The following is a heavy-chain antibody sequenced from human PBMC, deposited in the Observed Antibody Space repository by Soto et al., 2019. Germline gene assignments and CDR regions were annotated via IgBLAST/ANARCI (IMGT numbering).Heavy chain of an antibody. CDR2: IYHSGST. Sequence: SETLSLTCTVSGGSISSTGFYWVWIRQPPGKGLEWIGSIYHSGSTYYNPSLKSRVTISVDTSKNQFSLKLSSVTAADTAVYFCTRRGTTMVNIDYWGQGTLVTVSS. V-gene: IGHV4-39*01. D-gene: IGHD5-18*01. CDR3: TRRGTTMVNIDY. CDR1: GGSISSTGFY. J-gene: IGHJ4*02.